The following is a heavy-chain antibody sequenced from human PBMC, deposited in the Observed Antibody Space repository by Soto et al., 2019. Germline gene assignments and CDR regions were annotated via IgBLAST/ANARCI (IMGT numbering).Heavy chain of an antibody. J-gene: IGHJ4*02. CDR2: ISYDGSNK. V-gene: IGHV3-30*18. D-gene: IGHD2-15*01. Sequence: QVQLVESGGGVVQPGRSLRLSCAASGFTFSSYGMHWVRQAPGKGLEWVAVISYDGSNKYYADSVKGRFTISRDNSKNTLYVQMNSLGAEETAVYYCAKGPGGGVANSDYWGQGTLVTVSS. CDR1: GFTFSSYG. CDR3: AKGPGGGVANSDY.